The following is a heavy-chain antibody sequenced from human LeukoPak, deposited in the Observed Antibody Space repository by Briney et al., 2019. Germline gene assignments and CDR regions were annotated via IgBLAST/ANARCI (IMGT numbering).Heavy chain of an antibody. V-gene: IGHV1-18*01. Sequence: ASVKVSCKASGYTFTSYGISWVRQAPGQGLEWMGWISAYNGNTNYARKLQGRVTMTTDTSTSTAYMELRSLRSDDTGVYYCARDMRDVRLGYCTKCGPTPYYFDYWGQGTLVTVSS. CDR3: ARDMRDVRLGYCTKCGPTPYYFDY. J-gene: IGHJ4*02. CDR2: ISAYNGNT. CDR1: GYTFTSYG. D-gene: IGHD2-8*01.